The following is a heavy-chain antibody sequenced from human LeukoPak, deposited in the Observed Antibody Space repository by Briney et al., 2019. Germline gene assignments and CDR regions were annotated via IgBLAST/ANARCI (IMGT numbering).Heavy chain of an antibody. Sequence: SETLSLTCAVYGGSFSGYYWSWIRQPPGKGLEWIGEINHSGSTNYNPSLKSRVTISVDTSKNQFSLKLSSVTAADTAVYYCARQLWSSYFGYWGQGTLVTVSS. CDR1: GGSFSGYY. V-gene: IGHV4-34*01. D-gene: IGHD5-18*01. CDR2: INHSGST. CDR3: ARQLWSSYFGY. J-gene: IGHJ4*02.